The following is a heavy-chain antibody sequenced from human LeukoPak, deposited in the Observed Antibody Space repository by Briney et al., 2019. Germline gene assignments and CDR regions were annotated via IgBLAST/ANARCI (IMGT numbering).Heavy chain of an antibody. CDR2: ISYDGSNK. V-gene: IGHV3-30*04. J-gene: IGHJ6*02. Sequence: PGGSLRLSCAASGFTFSSYAMHWVRQAPGKGLEWVAVISYDGSNKYYADSVKGRFTISRDNSKNTLYLQMNSLRAEDTAVYYCARDRGRSYGSGSSRRSYYGMDVWGQGTTVTVSS. CDR1: GFTFSSYA. D-gene: IGHD3-10*01. CDR3: ARDRGRSYGSGSSRRSYYGMDV.